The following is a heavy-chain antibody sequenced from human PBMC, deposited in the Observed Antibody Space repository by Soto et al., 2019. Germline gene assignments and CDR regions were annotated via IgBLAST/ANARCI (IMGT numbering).Heavy chain of an antibody. CDR1: GFTFSSYG. J-gene: IGHJ3*02. D-gene: IGHD5-12*01. Sequence: PGGSLRLSCAASGFTFSSYGMHWVRQAPGKGLEWVAVISYDGSNKYYADSVKGRFTISRDNSKNTLYLQMNSLRAEDTAVYYCAKESEAWLQFERDAFDIWGQGTMVTVSS. V-gene: IGHV3-30*18. CDR3: AKESEAWLQFERDAFDI. CDR2: ISYDGSNK.